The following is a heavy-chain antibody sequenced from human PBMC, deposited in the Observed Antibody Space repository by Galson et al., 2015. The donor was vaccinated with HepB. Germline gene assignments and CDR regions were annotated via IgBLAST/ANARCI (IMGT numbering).Heavy chain of an antibody. D-gene: IGHD5-24*01. CDR1: GDSVSSNSAA. J-gene: IGHJ4*02. CDR2: TYYRSKWYN. Sequence: CAISGDSVSSNSAAWNWIRQSPSRGLEWLGRTYYRSKWYNDYAVSVKSRITINPDTSKNQFSLQLNSVTPEDTAVYYCARAEMATIWGENYFDYWSQGTLVTVSS. V-gene: IGHV6-1*01. CDR3: ARAEMATIWGENYFDY.